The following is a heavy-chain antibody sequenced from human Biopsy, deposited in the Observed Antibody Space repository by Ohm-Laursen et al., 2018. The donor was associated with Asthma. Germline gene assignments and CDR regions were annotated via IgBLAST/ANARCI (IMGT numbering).Heavy chain of an antibody. Sequence: SVKVSCKASGYTFSNYGIAWVRQAPGQGLEWMGRINPNSGDTKYAQRFQGRVTVTRDRSISTAYMELSRLRSDDTAVYYCARDRGYCSGGTCPSWFDPWGQGTLVIVSS. CDR2: INPNSGDT. D-gene: IGHD2-15*01. J-gene: IGHJ5*02. CDR1: GYTFSNYG. V-gene: IGHV1-2*06. CDR3: ARDRGYCSGGTCPSWFDP.